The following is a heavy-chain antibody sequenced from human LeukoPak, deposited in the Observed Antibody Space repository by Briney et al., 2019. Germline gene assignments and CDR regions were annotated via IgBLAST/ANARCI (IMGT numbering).Heavy chain of an antibody. D-gene: IGHD3-3*01. Sequence: TGGSLRLSCAASGFTFSIYAMSWVRQAPGKGLEWVSAISGSGGSTYYADSVKGRFTISRDNSKNTLYLQMNSLRAEDTAVYYCAKPPSYYDFSMDVWGKGTTVTVSS. CDR1: GFTFSIYA. CDR3: AKPPSYYDFSMDV. J-gene: IGHJ6*04. CDR2: ISGSGGST. V-gene: IGHV3-23*01.